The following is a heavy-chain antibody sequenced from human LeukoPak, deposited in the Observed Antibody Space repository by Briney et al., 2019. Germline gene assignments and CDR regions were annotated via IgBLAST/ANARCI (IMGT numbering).Heavy chain of an antibody. Sequence: GGSLRLSCAASGFTFSSYSMNWVRQAPGKGLEWVSYISSSSSTIYYADSVKGRFTISRDNAKNSLYLQMNSLRAEDTAVYYCARDRNIIVATVPNWFDPWGQGTLVTVSS. CDR3: ARDRNIIVATVPNWFDP. CDR2: ISSSSSTI. J-gene: IGHJ5*02. V-gene: IGHV3-48*04. CDR1: GFTFSSYS. D-gene: IGHD5-12*01.